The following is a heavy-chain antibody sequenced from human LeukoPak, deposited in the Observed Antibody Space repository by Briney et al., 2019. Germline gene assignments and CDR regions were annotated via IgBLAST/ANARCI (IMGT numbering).Heavy chain of an antibody. CDR2: INHSGST. CDR3: ARDLYGSGLGD. Sequence: SETLSLTCAVYGGSFSGYYWSWIRQPPGKGLEWIGEINHSGSTNYNPFLKSRVTISVDTSKNQFSLKLSSVTAADTAVYYCARDLYGSGLGDWGQGTLVTVSS. D-gene: IGHD3-10*01. CDR1: GGSFSGYY. J-gene: IGHJ4*02. V-gene: IGHV4-34*01.